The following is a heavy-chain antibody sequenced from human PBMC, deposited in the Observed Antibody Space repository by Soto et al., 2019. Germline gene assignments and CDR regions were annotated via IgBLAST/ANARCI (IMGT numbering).Heavy chain of an antibody. D-gene: IGHD1-26*01. CDR1: GYTFTNYF. J-gene: IGHJ4*02. CDR2: INPRADST. V-gene: IGHV1-46*01. CDR3: AMEYGGSRVFDY. Sequence: ASVKVSFKTSGYTFTNYFIHWVRQAPGQGLEWMGIINPRADSTNYAQKFQGRVTVTRDTSTSTVYMELRSLRSEDTAVYFCAMEYGGSRVFDYWGQGTLVTVSS.